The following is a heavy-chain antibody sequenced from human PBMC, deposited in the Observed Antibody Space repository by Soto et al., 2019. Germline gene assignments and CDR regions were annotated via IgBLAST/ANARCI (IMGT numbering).Heavy chain of an antibody. CDR2: IIPIFNST. J-gene: IGHJ4*02. Sequence: QVQLVQSGAEVKTPGSSLKVSCTVSGSRFSNYVISWVRQAPGHGLEWLGRIIPIFNSTQYAQRFQGRVTITADKSTNTASLELSSLRSDDTAVYYCAREGRAKKAGYNGLVSLGYWGQGTLVTVSS. D-gene: IGHD2-2*02. V-gene: IGHV1-69*06. CDR3: AREGRAKKAGYNGLVSLGY. CDR1: GSRFSNYV.